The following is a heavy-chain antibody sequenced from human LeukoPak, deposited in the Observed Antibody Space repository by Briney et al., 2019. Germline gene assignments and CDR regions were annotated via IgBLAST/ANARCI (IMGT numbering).Heavy chain of an antibody. D-gene: IGHD6-13*01. CDR3: ARGIAAAGGRWFDP. J-gene: IGHJ5*02. CDR2: INPNSGGT. V-gene: IGHV1-2*02. CDR1: GYTFTDYY. Sequence: GSVKVSCKASGYTFTDYYMHWVRQAPGQGLEWMGWINPNSGGTNYAQQFQGRVTMTRDTSISTAYMELSNLRSDDTAVYYCARGIAAAGGRWFDPWGQGTLVTVSS.